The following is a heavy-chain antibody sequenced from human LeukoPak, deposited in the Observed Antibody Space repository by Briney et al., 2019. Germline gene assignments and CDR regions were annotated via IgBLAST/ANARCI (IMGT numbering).Heavy chain of an antibody. CDR2: IMIDTSNI. Sequence: AGASLRPSWATAGFTFSSYSISSVRQPPRNGLEWVLCIMIDTSNIYYTASGKGRSTISRNNTKNPLDLQMNSQRAEDTAVYYCARDLKYYDSSGFEYWGQGTLVPVS. D-gene: IGHD3-22*01. CDR1: GFTFSSYS. CDR3: ARDLKYYDSSGFEY. V-gene: IGHV3-21*01. J-gene: IGHJ4*02.